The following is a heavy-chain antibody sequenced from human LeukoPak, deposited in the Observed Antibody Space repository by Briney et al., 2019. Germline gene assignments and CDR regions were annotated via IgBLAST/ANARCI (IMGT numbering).Heavy chain of an antibody. CDR3: AKDLGYCSGGSCYLYYYYYGMDV. Sequence: GGSLRLSCAASGFTFSSYGMPWVRQAPGKGLEWVAVISYDGSNKYYADSVKGRFTISRDNSKNTLYLQMNSLRAEDTAVYYCAKDLGYCSGGSCYLYYYYYGMDVWGQGTTVTVSS. J-gene: IGHJ6*02. D-gene: IGHD2-15*01. CDR2: ISYDGSNK. CDR1: GFTFSSYG. V-gene: IGHV3-30*18.